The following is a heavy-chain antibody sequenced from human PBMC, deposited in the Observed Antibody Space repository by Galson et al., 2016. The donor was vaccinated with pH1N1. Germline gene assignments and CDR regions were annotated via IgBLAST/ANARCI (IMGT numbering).Heavy chain of an antibody. CDR1: GFTVSTNY. V-gene: IGHV3-53*01. D-gene: IGHD1-14*01. J-gene: IGHJ6*02. Sequence: SLRLSCAAPGFTVSTNYMSWVRQAPGKGLEWVSLIYTGGSTYYADSVKGRFTISRDNSKNTLYLQMNSLRADDTAVYYCKINNWNHGNGDYNTDIDVWGQGTTVTVSS. CDR2: IYTGGST. CDR3: KINNWNHGNGDYNTDIDV.